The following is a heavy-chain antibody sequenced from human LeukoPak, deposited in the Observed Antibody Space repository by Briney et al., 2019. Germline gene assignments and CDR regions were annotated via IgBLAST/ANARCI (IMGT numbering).Heavy chain of an antibody. J-gene: IGHJ5*02. V-gene: IGHV1-2*02. Sequence: ASVKVSCKASGFSFSGYYMHWVRQAPGQGLEWMGWINPNSGGTNYAQKFQGRVTMTRDTSISTAYMELSRLRSDDTAVYYCARATYYDFWSGYFHRGNWFDPWGQGTLVTVSS. CDR2: INPNSGGT. D-gene: IGHD3-3*01. CDR3: ARATYYDFWSGYFHRGNWFDP. CDR1: GFSFSGYY.